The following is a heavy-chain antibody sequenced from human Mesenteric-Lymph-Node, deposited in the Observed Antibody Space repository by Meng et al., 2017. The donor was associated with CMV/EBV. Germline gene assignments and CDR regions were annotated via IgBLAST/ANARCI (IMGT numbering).Heavy chain of an antibody. CDR1: GFTFSSYW. J-gene: IGHJ4*02. D-gene: IGHD2-2*01. CDR2: IKQDGSEK. V-gene: IGHV3-7*01. Sequence: GESLKISCAASGFTFSSYWMSWVRQAPGKGLEWVANIKQDGSEKYYVDSVKGRFTISRDNAKNSLYLQMNSLRAEDTAVYYCARFVVPAAPLDYWGQGTLVTVSS. CDR3: ARFVVPAAPLDY.